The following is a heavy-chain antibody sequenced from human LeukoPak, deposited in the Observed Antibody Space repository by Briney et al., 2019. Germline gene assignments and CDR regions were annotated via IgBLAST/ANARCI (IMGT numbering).Heavy chain of an antibody. J-gene: IGHJ4*02. V-gene: IGHV2-70*11. CDR2: IDWDDDK. CDR1: GFSLTTSKMC. D-gene: IGHD1-26*01. CDR3: ARKNSGSYFDY. Sequence: SGPALVKPTQTLTLTCTFSGFSLTTSKMCVNWIRQPPGKALEWLARIDWDDDKCYSTSLKTRLTISKDTSKNQVVLTMTNMDPVDTATYYCARKNSGSYFDYWGQGTLVTVSS.